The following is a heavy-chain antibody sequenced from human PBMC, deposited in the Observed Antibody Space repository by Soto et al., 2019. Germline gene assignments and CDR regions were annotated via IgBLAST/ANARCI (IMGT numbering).Heavy chain of an antibody. D-gene: IGHD6-19*01. J-gene: IGHJ4*02. Sequence: QVQLQESGPGLVKPSGTLSLTCAVSGGSISNDNWWSWVRQPPGKGLEWIGEIYHNGGTNYNPSLKSRATISVDKSKNQFSLDVDSVTAADTAIYYCAFSGWYSLDFWGQGTLVIVSS. CDR1: GGSISNDNW. CDR3: AFSGWYSLDF. CDR2: IYHNGGT. V-gene: IGHV4-4*02.